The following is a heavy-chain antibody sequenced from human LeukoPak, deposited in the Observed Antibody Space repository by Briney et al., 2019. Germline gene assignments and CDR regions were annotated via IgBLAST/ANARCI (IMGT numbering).Heavy chain of an antibody. V-gene: IGHV4-31*03. CDR3: ARDHDSSGYYGY. J-gene: IGHJ4*02. Sequence: PSETLSLTCTVSGGSISSGGYYWSWIRQHPGKGLEWIGYIYCSGSTYYNPSLKSRVTISVDTSKNQFSLKLSSVTAADTAVYYCARDHDSSGYYGYWGQGTLVTVSS. D-gene: IGHD3-22*01. CDR2: IYCSGST. CDR1: GGSISSGGYY.